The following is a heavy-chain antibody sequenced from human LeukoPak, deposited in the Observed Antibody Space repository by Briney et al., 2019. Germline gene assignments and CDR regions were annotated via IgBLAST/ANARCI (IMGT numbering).Heavy chain of an antibody. V-gene: IGHV4-30-4*01. Sequence: SETLSLTCTVSGGSISSGDYYWSWIRQPPGTGLEWIGYIYYSGSTYYNPSLKSRVTISVDTSKNQFSLKLSSVTAADTAVYYCASDSSGYWYFDLWGRGTLVTVSS. D-gene: IGHD3-22*01. J-gene: IGHJ2*01. CDR2: IYYSGST. CDR3: ASDSSGYWYFDL. CDR1: GGSISSGDYY.